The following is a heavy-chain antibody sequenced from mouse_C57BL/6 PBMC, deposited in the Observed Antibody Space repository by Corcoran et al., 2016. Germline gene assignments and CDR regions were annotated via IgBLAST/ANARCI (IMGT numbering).Heavy chain of an antibody. CDR1: GYTFTDYY. Sequence: EVQLQQSGPELVKPGASVKISCKASGYTFTDYYMNWVKQSHGKSLEWIGDINPNNGGTSYNQKFKGKATLTVDKSSSTAYMELRSLTSEDSAVYYCARSYYYGSPYYWGQGTTLTVSS. CDR3: ARSYYYGSPYY. D-gene: IGHD1-1*01. V-gene: IGHV1-26*01. CDR2: INPNNGGT. J-gene: IGHJ2*01.